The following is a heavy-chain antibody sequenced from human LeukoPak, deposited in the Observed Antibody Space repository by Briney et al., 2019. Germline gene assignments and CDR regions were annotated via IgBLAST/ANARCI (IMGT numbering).Heavy chain of an antibody. D-gene: IGHD3-3*01. CDR2: ISSSGGNT. CDR1: GFTFSSYS. Sequence: GGSLRLSCAASGFTFSSYSMHWVRQAPGKGLEYVSSISSSGGNTYYAISVKGRFTISRDNSKNTLYLQMGSLRAEDMAVYYCAKNPHFGVVTDFDCWGEGTLVTVSS. CDR3: AKNPHFGVVTDFDC. J-gene: IGHJ4*02. V-gene: IGHV3-64*01.